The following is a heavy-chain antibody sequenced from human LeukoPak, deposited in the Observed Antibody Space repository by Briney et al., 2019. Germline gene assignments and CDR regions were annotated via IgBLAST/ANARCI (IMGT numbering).Heavy chain of an antibody. CDR1: GFTFNTYA. J-gene: IGHJ6*02. Sequence: GGSLRLSCAASGFTFNTYAISWVRQPPGEGLEWVSFISGGGGSALYADSVKGRFTISRDNSKNTLYLQMNSLRAEDTAVYYCARDGFLEWLPKGSYYYYGMDVWGQGTTVTVSS. V-gene: IGHV3-23*01. CDR2: ISGGGGSA. CDR3: ARDGFLEWLPKGSYYYYGMDV. D-gene: IGHD3-3*01.